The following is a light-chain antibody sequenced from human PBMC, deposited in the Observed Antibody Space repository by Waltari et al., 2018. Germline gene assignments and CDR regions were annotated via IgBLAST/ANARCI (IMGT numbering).Light chain of an antibody. V-gene: IGLV2-8*01. CDR3: SSYAGSINPYV. CDR1: SSDVGGYNY. Sequence: QSALTQPPSASGSPGQSVTISCTGTSSDVGGYNYVSWYQQLPGKAPKLMISEVTKRPSGVPDRFSGSKSCNTASLTVSGLQTEDEADYYCSSYAGSINPYVFGSGTRVTVL. J-gene: IGLJ1*01. CDR2: EVT.